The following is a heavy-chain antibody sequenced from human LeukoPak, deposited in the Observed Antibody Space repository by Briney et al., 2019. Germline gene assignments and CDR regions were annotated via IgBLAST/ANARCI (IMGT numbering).Heavy chain of an antibody. J-gene: IGHJ4*02. CDR1: GFTFSSYE. V-gene: IGHV3-48*03. Sequence: GGSLRLSCAASGFTFSSYEMNWVRQAPGKGLEWMSYISSSGSSIYYADSVKGRFTISRDNAKNSLYLQMNSLRAEDTAVYYCASPTHYFHSSGYWPFDYWGQGTLVTVSS. CDR3: ASPTHYFHSSGYWPFDY. D-gene: IGHD3-22*01. CDR2: ISSSGSSI.